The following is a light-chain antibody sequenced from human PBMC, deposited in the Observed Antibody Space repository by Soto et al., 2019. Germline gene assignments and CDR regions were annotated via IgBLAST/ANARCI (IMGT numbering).Light chain of an antibody. V-gene: IGLV1-40*01. CDR3: GSWDSSLSAYV. CDR1: SSNIGAGYD. CDR2: GNS. J-gene: IGLJ1*01. Sequence: QSVLTQPPSVSGAPGQRVTISCTGSSSNIGAGYDVHWYQQLPGTAPKLLISGNSNRPSGVPDRFSGSKSGTSASLAITGLQAEDEADYDCGSWDSSLSAYVFGTGTKVTVL.